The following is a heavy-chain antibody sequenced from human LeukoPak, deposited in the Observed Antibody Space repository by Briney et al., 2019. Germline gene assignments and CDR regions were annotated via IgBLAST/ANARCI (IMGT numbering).Heavy chain of an antibody. CDR3: AIGAVAGTLDY. J-gene: IGHJ4*02. CDR2: INPSGGGT. Sequence: ASVKLSCKSSGYTFTSYYMHWVRQAPGQRLEWMGIINPSGGGTSYAQKFQGRVTMTRDTSTSTVYMELSSLTSEDTAVYYCAIGAVAGTLDYWGQGTLVTVSS. D-gene: IGHD6-19*01. V-gene: IGHV1-46*01. CDR1: GYTFTSYY.